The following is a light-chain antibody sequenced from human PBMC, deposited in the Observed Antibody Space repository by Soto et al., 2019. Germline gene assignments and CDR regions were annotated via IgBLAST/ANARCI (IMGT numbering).Light chain of an antibody. J-gene: IGKJ4*01. CDR1: QDISNY. V-gene: IGKV1-33*01. CDR3: QGYDNRPPA. Sequence: DIQMTQSPSSLSASVGDRVTITCQASQDISNYLNWYQQKPGKAPKLLIYDASNLETGVPSRFSESGSGTDFTVTISSLQSEDIANYYCQGYDNRPPAFGGRNKV. CDR2: DAS.